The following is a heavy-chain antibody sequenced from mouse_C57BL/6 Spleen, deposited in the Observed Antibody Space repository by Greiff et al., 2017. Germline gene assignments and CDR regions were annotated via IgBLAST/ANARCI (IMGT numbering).Heavy chain of an antibody. J-gene: IGHJ4*01. V-gene: IGHV3-6*01. CDR1: GYSITSGYY. CDR3: ARRGSSYAMDY. D-gene: IGHD1-1*01. CDR2: ISYDGSN. Sequence: EVQLQESGPGLVKPSQSLSLTCSVTGYSITSGYYWNWIRQFPGNKLEWMCYISYDGSNNYNPSLKNRISITRDTSKNQFFLKLNSVTTEDTATYYCARRGSSYAMDYWGQGTSVTVSS.